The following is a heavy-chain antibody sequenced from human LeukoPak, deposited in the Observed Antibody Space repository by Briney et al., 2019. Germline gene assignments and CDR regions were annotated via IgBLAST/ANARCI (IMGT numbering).Heavy chain of an antibody. CDR2: IYPRDGST. Sequence: ASVKVSYKASGYTFTSNYIHWVRQAPGQGLEWMGMIYPRDGSTSYAQKFQGRVTVTRDTSTSTVHMELSGLRSEDTAVYYCARDQEGFDYWGQGTLVTVSS. J-gene: IGHJ4*02. V-gene: IGHV1-46*01. CDR1: GYTFTSNY. CDR3: ARDQEGFDY.